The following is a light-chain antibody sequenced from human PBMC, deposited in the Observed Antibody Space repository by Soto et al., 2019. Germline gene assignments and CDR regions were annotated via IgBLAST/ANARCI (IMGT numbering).Light chain of an antibody. CDR3: QQYGSSPLT. CDR2: GAS. V-gene: IGKV3-20*01. Sequence: EIVLTQSPGTLSLSPGERATLSCRASQSVSSSYLAWYQQKPGQALRLLIYGASSRATGIPDRFSGSGSGTDFTLTISGLEPEDFAVYYCQQYGSSPLTFGPGTKVDIK. CDR1: QSVSSSY. J-gene: IGKJ3*01.